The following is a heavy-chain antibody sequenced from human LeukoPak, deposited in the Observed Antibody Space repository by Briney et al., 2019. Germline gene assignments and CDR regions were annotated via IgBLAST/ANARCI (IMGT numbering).Heavy chain of an antibody. J-gene: IGHJ4*02. Sequence: GGSLRLSCAASGFTFSDYYMSWIRQAPGKGLEWVSYISSSGSTIYYADSVKGRFTISRDNAKNSLYLQMNSLRAEDTAVYYCATSETWIQLWSGPYYFDYWGQGTLVTVSS. V-gene: IGHV3-11*04. CDR2: ISSSGSTI. D-gene: IGHD5-18*01. CDR1: GFTFSDYY. CDR3: ATSETWIQLWSGPYYFDY.